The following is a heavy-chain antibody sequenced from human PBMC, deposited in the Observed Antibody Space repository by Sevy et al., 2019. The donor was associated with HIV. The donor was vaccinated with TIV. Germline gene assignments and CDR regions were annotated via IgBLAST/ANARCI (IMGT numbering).Heavy chain of an antibody. J-gene: IGHJ4*02. D-gene: IGHD1-26*01. CDR3: AGENAWGRGYS. CDR1: GGSITSLY. V-gene: IGHV4-59*08. Sequence: SETLSLTCTMSGGSITSLYWNWIRQPPGKGLEWIANIYYNGHINYNPSLKSRVTLSLDTSKNQFSLRLSSVTAADTDMYYCAGENAWGRGYSWGQGTLVTVSS. CDR2: IYYNGHI.